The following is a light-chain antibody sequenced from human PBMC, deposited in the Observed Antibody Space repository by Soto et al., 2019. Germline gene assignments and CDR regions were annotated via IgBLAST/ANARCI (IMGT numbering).Light chain of an antibody. CDR3: MQTLQTPLT. CDR1: QSLLHSNGYNY. CDR2: LGS. Sequence: DIVMTQSPLSLPVTPGEPASSSCRSSQSLLHSNGYNYLDWYLQKPGQSPQLLIYLGSNRASGVPDRFSVSGSGTDFTLSISSVEAEDVGVYYCMQTLQTPLTFGGGTKVDIK. J-gene: IGKJ4*01. V-gene: IGKV2-28*01.